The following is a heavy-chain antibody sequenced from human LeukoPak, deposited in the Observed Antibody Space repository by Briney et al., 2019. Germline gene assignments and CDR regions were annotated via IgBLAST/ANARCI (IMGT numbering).Heavy chain of an antibody. CDR3: ARDDYNRH. D-gene: IGHD4-11*01. V-gene: IGHV3-66*01. Sequence: GGSLRLSCAASGFTVSSNYMTWVRQAPGKGLEWVSLFYSGGCTYYADSVKGRCTICRDNSKNTLFLQMSSLRADDTAVYYCARDDYNRHWGQGTLVTVSS. CDR2: FYSGGCT. CDR1: GFTVSSNY. J-gene: IGHJ4*02.